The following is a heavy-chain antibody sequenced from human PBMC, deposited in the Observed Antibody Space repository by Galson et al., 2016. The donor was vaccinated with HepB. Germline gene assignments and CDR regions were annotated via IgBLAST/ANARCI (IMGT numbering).Heavy chain of an antibody. CDR3: ARLQSTSTSSSFWLDP. D-gene: IGHD6-6*01. CDR1: GGSISNYY. Sequence: SETLSLTCTVSGGSISNYYWNWIRQPAGKGLEWIGRIYSSGSTIYNPSLKSRVTMSVDTSRNHFSLRLTSVTAADTAVYYCARLQSTSTSSSFWLDPWGQGTLVTVSS. J-gene: IGHJ5*02. CDR2: IYSSGST. V-gene: IGHV4-4*07.